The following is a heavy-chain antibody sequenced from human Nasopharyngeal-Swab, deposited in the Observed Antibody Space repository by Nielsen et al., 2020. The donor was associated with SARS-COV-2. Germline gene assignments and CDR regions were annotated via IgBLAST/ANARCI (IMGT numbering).Heavy chain of an antibody. CDR1: GFTVSSNY. V-gene: IGHV3-23*01. D-gene: IGHD5-12*01. CDR2: ISGSDHTT. Sequence: GESLKISCAASGFTVSSNYMSWVRQAPGKGLEWVSVISGSDHTTYYADSVKGRFTISRDNSKNTVNLQMNSLRVEDTAIYYCAKDRDSGDDSDDYYHYYGMDVWGKGTTVTVFS. J-gene: IGHJ6*04. CDR3: AKDRDSGDDSDDYYHYYGMDV.